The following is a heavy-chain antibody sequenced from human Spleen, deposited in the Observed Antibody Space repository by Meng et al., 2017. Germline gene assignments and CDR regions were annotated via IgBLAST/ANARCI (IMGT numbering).Heavy chain of an antibody. D-gene: IGHD1-14*01. Sequence: GESLKISCAASGFTFSSYAMTWVRQAPGKGLEWVAVIWYDGSNKYYADSVKGRFTISRGNSKNTLYLQMNSLRAEDTAVYYCARGMSGPDYWGQGTLVTGSS. CDR3: ARGMSGPDY. J-gene: IGHJ4*02. V-gene: IGHV3-33*08. CDR1: GFTFSSYA. CDR2: IWYDGSNK.